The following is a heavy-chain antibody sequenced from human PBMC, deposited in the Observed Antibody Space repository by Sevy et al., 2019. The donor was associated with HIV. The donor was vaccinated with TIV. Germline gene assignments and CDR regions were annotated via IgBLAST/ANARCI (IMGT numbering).Heavy chain of an antibody. Sequence: ASVKVSCKASGYTFTSYYMHWVRQAPGQGLEWMGIINPSGGSTSYAQKFQGRVTITRDTSTSTVYMELSSLRSEDTAVYYCARSITMDYYDSSGYYGYWGQGTLVTVSS. CDR1: GYTFTSYY. J-gene: IGHJ4*02. CDR2: INPSGGST. CDR3: ARSITMDYYDSSGYYGY. V-gene: IGHV1-46*01. D-gene: IGHD3-22*01.